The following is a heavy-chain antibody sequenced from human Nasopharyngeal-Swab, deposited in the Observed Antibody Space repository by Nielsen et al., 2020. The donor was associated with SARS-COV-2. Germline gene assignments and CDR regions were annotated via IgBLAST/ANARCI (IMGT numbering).Heavy chain of an antibody. CDR2: INHSGST. D-gene: IGHD1-1*01. CDR1: GGSFSGYY. Sequence: GSLRLSCAVYGGSFSGYYWSWIRQPPGKGLEWIGEINHSGSTNYNPSLKSRVTISVDTSKNQFSLKVSSVTAADTAVYYCARDESWRYYYGMDVWGQGTTVTVSS. J-gene: IGHJ6*02. CDR3: ARDESWRYYYGMDV. V-gene: IGHV4-34*01.